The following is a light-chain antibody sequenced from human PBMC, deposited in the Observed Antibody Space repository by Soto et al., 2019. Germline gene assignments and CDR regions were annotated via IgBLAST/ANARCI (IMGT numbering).Light chain of an antibody. V-gene: IGLV2-11*01. J-gene: IGLJ2*01. CDR2: DVT. Sequence: QSALTQPRSVSGSPGQSVTISCTGSSSDVGAYNYVSWYQQHPGKAPKLMIYDVTKRPSGVPDRFSGSKSGNTASLTISGLQADDEADYYCCSYAGSYIFVFGGGTNSPS. CDR3: CSYAGSYIFV. CDR1: SSDVGAYNY.